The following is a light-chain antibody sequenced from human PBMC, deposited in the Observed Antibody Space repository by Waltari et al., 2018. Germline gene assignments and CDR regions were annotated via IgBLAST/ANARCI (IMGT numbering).Light chain of an antibody. CDR2: AIS. CDR1: QYVSTS. CDR3: QQLQDWPT. Sequence: EIVLTLSPATLSVSPGERATIACRARQYVSTSLALYQQKPGQAPWLLLYAISTRATGIPARFSGSGSGTEFTLTITSVQPEDSAVYYGQQLQDWPTVGQGTKVEVK. V-gene: IGKV3-15*01. J-gene: IGKJ1*01.